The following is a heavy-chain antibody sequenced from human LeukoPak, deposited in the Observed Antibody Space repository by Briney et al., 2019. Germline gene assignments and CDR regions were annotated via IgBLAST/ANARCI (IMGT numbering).Heavy chain of an antibody. CDR2: IYHSGST. CDR1: GYSISSGYY. V-gene: IGHV4-38-2*01. D-gene: IGHD3-3*01. Sequence: ASETLSLTCAVSGYSISSGYYWGWIRQPPGKGLEWIGSIYHSGSTYYNPSLKSRVTISVDTSKNQFSLKLSSVTAADTAVYYCARHKGAEITIFGVVTSKPFDYWGQGTLVTVSS. J-gene: IGHJ4*02. CDR3: ARHKGAEITIFGVVTSKPFDY.